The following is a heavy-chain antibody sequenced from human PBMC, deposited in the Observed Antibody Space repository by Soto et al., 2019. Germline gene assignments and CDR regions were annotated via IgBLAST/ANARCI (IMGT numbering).Heavy chain of an antibody. CDR2: IKQDGSEK. D-gene: IGHD5-12*01. CDR3: ARGVRGWLRSGYYYMDV. V-gene: IGHV3-7*01. J-gene: IGHJ6*03. CDR1: GFTFSSYW. Sequence: GGSMRLSCAASGFTFSSYWMSWVRQAPGKGLEWVANIKQDGSEKYYVDSVKGRFTISRDNAKNSLYLQMNSLRAEDTAVYYCARGVRGWLRSGYYYMDVWGKGTTVTVSS.